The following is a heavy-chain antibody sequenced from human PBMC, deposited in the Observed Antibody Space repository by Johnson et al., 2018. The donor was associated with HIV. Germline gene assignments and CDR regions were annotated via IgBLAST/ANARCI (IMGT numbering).Heavy chain of an antibody. CDR2: INWNGGST. CDR3: ARGSRYCSGGSCPEAFDI. Sequence: VQLVESGGGVVQRGGSLRLACAASGFIFSSYGIHWVRQAPGKGLEWVSGINWNGGSTGYADSVKGRFTISRDNAKNSLYLQMNSLRAEDTALYFCARGSRYCSGGSCPEAFDIWGQGTMVTVYS. J-gene: IGHJ3*02. CDR1: GFIFSSYG. D-gene: IGHD2-15*01. V-gene: IGHV3-20*04.